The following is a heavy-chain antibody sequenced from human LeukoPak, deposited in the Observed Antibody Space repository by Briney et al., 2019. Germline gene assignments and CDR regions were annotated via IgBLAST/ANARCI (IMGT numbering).Heavy chain of an antibody. J-gene: IGHJ1*01. Sequence: GGSLRLSCTASGFTFTSYSMNWVRQAPGKGLEWVSYISSASGTIYSADSVKGRFTIFRDNANNSLYLQMNSLRAEDTAVYYCARRTPGYCSGGSCYGFQHWGQGTLVTVSS. D-gene: IGHD2-15*01. CDR1: GFTFTSYS. CDR2: ISSASGTI. V-gene: IGHV3-48*04. CDR3: ARRTPGYCSGGSCYGFQH.